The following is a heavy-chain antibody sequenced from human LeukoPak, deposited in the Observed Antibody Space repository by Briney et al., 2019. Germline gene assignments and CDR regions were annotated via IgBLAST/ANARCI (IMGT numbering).Heavy chain of an antibody. CDR1: GGSINSYY. D-gene: IGHD6-19*01. V-gene: IGHV4-59*01. Sequence: SETLSLTCTVSGGSINSYYWTWIRQPPGKGLEWIGYIYYSGSTNYNPSLESRVTISVATSENQFSLKLNSVTAADTAVYYCARRLFSSGWYRSSYFDDWGQGTLVTVSS. J-gene: IGHJ4*02. CDR2: IYYSGST. CDR3: ARRLFSSGWYRSSYFDD.